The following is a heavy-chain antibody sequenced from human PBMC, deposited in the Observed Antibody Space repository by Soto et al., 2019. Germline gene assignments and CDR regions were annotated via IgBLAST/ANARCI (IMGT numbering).Heavy chain of an antibody. CDR2: ISYDGSNK. V-gene: IGHV3-30*18. D-gene: IGHD5-12*01. CDR3: VKDRGYSGYDSLDY. CDR1: GFTFSSYA. J-gene: IGHJ4*02. Sequence: QVQLVESGGGVVQPGRSLRLSCAASGFTFSSYAMHWVRQAPGKGLEWVALISYDGSNKNYGDSVKGRFTISRDNSKNTLYLQMNSLRAEDTAVYYCVKDRGYSGYDSLDYWGQGNLVTVSS.